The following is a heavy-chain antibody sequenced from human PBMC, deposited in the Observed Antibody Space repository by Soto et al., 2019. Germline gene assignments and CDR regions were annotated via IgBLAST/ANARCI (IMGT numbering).Heavy chain of an antibody. J-gene: IGHJ4*02. V-gene: IGHV3-23*01. Sequence: EVQLLESGGGLVQPGGSLRLSYAASGFTFSTYAMIWVRQAPGKGLEWVSAISGSGDSTYYADSVKGRFTISRDNSKNTLYLQMSSLRAEDTAIYYCAKDSFINLRGYDSYWGQGTLVTVSS. CDR2: ISGSGDST. CDR3: AKDSFINLRGYDSY. CDR1: GFTFSTYA. D-gene: IGHD5-12*01.